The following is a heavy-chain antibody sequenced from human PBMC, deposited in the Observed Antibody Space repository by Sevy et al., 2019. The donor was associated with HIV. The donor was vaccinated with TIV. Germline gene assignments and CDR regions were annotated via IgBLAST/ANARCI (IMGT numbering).Heavy chain of an antibody. CDR1: GFTFSSYS. CDR3: ARYQGDYYYDSSGYSDDAFDI. D-gene: IGHD3-22*01. V-gene: IGHV3-48*02. J-gene: IGHJ3*02. CDR2: ISSSSSTI. Sequence: GGSLRLSCAASGFTFSSYSMNWVRQAPGKGLEWVSYISSSSSTIYYADSVKGRFTISRDNAKNSLYLQMNSLRDEDTAVYYCARYQGDYYYDSSGYSDDAFDIWGQGTMVTVSS.